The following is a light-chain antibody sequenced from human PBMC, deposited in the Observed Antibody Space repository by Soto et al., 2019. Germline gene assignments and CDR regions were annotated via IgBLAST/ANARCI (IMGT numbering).Light chain of an antibody. CDR3: QVWDSSTVV. J-gene: IGLJ2*01. CDR1: NIGSKS. V-gene: IGLV3-9*01. CDR2: RDS. Sequence: SYELTQPLSVSVALGQTAGITCGGNNIGSKSVHWYQQKPGQAPVLVIYRDSSRPSGIPERFSGSNSGNTATLTISRAQAGDEADYYCQVWDSSTVVFGGGTKVTVL.